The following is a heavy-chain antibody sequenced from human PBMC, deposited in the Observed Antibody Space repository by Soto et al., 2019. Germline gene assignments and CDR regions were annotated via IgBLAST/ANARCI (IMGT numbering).Heavy chain of an antibody. V-gene: IGHV3-53*02. J-gene: IGHJ4*02. CDR3: ARSFDYGYIHH. D-gene: IGHD3-10*01. CDR2: IYAGGST. CDR1: GFTVNSDY. Sequence: EVQLVETGGGLTQPGGSLRLSCENSGFTVNSDYMSWVRQAPGKGLEWVSIIYAGGSTYYADSGRGRFTISSDNSRNTLYPQMNSLRVEDTAVYYCARSFDYGYIHHWGQGTLVTVSS.